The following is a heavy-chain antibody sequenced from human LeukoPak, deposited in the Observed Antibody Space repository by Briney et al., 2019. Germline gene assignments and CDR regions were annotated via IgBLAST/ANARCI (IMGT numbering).Heavy chain of an antibody. D-gene: IGHD2-2*01. J-gene: IGHJ6*02. V-gene: IGHV3-23*01. Sequence: GRSLRLSCAASGFPFSSYAMSWVRQAPGKGLEWVSAISGSGGSTYYADSVKGRFTISRDNSKNTLYLQMNSLRAEDTAVYYCAKCGVVPAAKYYYYYYGMDVWGQGTTVTVSS. CDR3: AKCGVVPAAKYYYYYYGMDV. CDR1: GFPFSSYA. CDR2: ISGSGGST.